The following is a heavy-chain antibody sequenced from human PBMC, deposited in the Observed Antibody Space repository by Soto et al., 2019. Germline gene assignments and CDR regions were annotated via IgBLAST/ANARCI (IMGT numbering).Heavy chain of an antibody. CDR2: ISAYNGNT. Sequence: ASVKVSCKASGYTFTTYGISWVRQAPGQGLEWMGWISAYNGNTNYAQKFQGRVSMTTDTSTSTAYMELRSLRSDDTAVYHCARDSGYYGDYHWLDPWGQGTLVTVSS. CDR3: ARDSGYYGDYHWLDP. J-gene: IGHJ5*02. D-gene: IGHD4-17*01. CDR1: GYTFTTYG. V-gene: IGHV1-18*01.